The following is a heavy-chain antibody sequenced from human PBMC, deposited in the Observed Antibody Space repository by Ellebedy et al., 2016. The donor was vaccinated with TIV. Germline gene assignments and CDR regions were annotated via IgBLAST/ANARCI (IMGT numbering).Heavy chain of an antibody. CDR2: IYYSGST. V-gene: IGHV4-59*01. D-gene: IGHD2-2*01. CDR3: ARLYCSSTSCRFDY. Sequence: SETLSLTXTVSGGSISSYYWSWIRQPPGKGLEWIGYIYYSGSTNYNPSLKSRVTISVDTSKNQFSLKLSSVTAADTAVYYCARLYCSSTSCRFDYWGQGTLVTVSS. J-gene: IGHJ4*02. CDR1: GGSISSYY.